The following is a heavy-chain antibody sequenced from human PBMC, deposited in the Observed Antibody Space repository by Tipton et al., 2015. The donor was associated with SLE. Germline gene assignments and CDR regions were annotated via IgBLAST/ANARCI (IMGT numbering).Heavy chain of an antibody. CDR3: ARDRLWRYSSNSDAFDI. CDR2: VHISGNT. V-gene: IGHV4-4*07. Sequence: TLSLTCTVSGGSISNYYWSWIRQPAGKGLEWIGRVHISGNTNYNPSLKSRVSMSVDASKTQFSLRLTSVTAADTAVYYCARDRLWRYSSNSDAFDIWGQGTMLTVSS. D-gene: IGHD6-13*01. J-gene: IGHJ3*02. CDR1: GGSISNYY.